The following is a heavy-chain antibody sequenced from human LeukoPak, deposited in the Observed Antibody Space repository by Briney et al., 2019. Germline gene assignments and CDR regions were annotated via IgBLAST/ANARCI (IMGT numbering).Heavy chain of an antibody. D-gene: IGHD6-6*01. Sequence: ASVKVSCKASGGTFSSYAISWVRQAPGQGLEWMGGIIPIFGTANYAQKFQGRVTITTDESTSTAYMELSSLRSEDTAVYYCARDRESEYRSPLGYWGQGTLITVSS. CDR2: IIPIFGTA. CDR3: ARDRESEYRSPLGY. CDR1: GGTFSSYA. V-gene: IGHV1-69*05. J-gene: IGHJ4*02.